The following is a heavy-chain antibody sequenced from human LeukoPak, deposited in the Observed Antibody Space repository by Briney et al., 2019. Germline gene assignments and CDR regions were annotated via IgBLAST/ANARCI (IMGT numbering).Heavy chain of an antibody. J-gene: IGHJ3*02. Sequence: GRSLRLSCAASGFTFSSYAMHWVRQAPGKGLEWVAVISYDGSNKYYADSVKGRFTISRDNSKNTLYLQMNSLRAEDTAVYYCARDKDGSYAFDIWGQGTTVTVSS. V-gene: IGHV3-30-3*01. CDR2: ISYDGSNK. CDR1: GFTFSSYA. CDR3: ARDKDGSYAFDI. D-gene: IGHD3-16*02.